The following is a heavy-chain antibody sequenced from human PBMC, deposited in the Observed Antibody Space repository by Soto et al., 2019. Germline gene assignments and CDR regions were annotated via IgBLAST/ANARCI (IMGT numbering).Heavy chain of an antibody. CDR2: ISRSGSLN. CDR1: GFSFSDYS. D-gene: IGHD6-6*01. Sequence: SLRLSWAASGFSFSDYSMNWVRQAPGKGLELLSYISRSGSLNYYSDSVKGRFTISRDNAKNSLYLEMNSVRDEDTAMYYCARDLEYSSSWYYYYGLDVWGHGTTVTVSS. J-gene: IGHJ6*02. V-gene: IGHV3-48*02. CDR3: ARDLEYSSSWYYYYGLDV.